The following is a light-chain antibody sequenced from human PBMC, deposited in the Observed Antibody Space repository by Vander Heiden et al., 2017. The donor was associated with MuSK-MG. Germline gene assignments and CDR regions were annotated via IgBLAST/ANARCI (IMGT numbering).Light chain of an antibody. CDR3: QQYSSSWT. V-gene: IGKV1-5*03. CDR2: KAS. CDR1: QSISGW. J-gene: IGKJ1*01. Sequence: DIQMTQSPSTLSASVGDRATITCRASQSISGWLAWYQQKPGTAPKLLIYKASIVENGVPSRFSGSGSGTEFTLTISSLQPDDFATYYGQQYSSSWTFGQGTKVDVK.